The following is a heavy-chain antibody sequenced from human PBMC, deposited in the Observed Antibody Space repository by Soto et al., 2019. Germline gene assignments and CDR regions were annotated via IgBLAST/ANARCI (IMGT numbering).Heavy chain of an antibody. D-gene: IGHD2-21*02. V-gene: IGHV3-23*01. CDR1: GFGLSTYA. CDR3: ALPSCGGDCYSPFDY. CDR2: ISANSGNT. Sequence: ELQLLESGGGFDQPGGSLRLSCTASGFGLSTYAISWVRQAPGKGLEWVSVISANSGNTDYADSVKGRFTISRDKSENTVFLQMNRLRAEDTAVYYCALPSCGGDCYSPFDYWGQGTLVTVSS. J-gene: IGHJ4*02.